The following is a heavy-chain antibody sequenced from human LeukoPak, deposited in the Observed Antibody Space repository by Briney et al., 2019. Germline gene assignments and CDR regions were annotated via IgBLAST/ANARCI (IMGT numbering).Heavy chain of an antibody. CDR1: GFTFSSYA. CDR3: VKVGKGVVVPAAIDY. V-gene: IGHV3-64D*06. J-gene: IGHJ4*02. CDR2: ISSNGGST. Sequence: PGGSLRLSCSASGFTFSSYAMHWVRQAPGKGLEYVSAISSNGGSTYYADSVKGRFTITRDSSKNTLYPQMSSLRAEDTAVYYCVKVGKGVVVPAAIDYWGQGTLVTVSS. D-gene: IGHD2-2*02.